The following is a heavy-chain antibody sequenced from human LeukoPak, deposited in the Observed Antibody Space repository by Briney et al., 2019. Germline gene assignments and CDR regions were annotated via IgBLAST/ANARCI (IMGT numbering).Heavy chain of an antibody. Sequence: PGGSLRLSCTVSGFTASSNSMSWVRQAPEKGLERVSFIYSDNTHYSNSVKARFTISRENSKNTLYLQMNSLRAEDTAVYYCARRAGAYSHPYDYWGQGTLVTVSS. CDR1: GFTASSNS. CDR2: IYSDNT. J-gene: IGHJ4*02. V-gene: IGHV3-53*01. CDR3: ARRAGAYSHPYDY. D-gene: IGHD4/OR15-4a*01.